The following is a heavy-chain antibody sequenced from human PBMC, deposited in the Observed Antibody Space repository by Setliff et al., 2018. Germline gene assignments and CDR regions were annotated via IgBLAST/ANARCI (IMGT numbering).Heavy chain of an antibody. Sequence: GGSLRLSCTASGFSFSNCWVSWVRQAPGKGLEWLASINPHASEKYYVDSVKGRFTISRDNAKNSLSLQMNRLRTEDTAVYYCFGAGTCSYWGQGTLVTVS. J-gene: IGHJ4*02. CDR2: INPHASEK. V-gene: IGHV3-7*01. CDR3: FGAGTCSY. CDR1: GFSFSNCW. D-gene: IGHD3-10*01.